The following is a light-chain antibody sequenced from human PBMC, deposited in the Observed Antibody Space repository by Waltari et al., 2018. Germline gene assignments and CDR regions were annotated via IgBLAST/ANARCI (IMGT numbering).Light chain of an antibody. Sequence: QSRLTQPPSVSGTPGQRVTISCSRRPSSVGSRAVNWYQRLPGTAPKLLIYRDVHRPSGVPDRFSGSKSGTSASLAISGLQSEDEADYYCATWDDGLDGVVFGGGTKLTVL. J-gene: IGLJ3*02. CDR3: ATWDDGLDGVV. V-gene: IGLV1-44*01. CDR2: RDV. CDR1: PSSVGSRA.